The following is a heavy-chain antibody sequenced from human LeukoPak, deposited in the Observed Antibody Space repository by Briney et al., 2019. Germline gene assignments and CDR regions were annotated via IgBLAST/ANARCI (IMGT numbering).Heavy chain of an antibody. CDR2: ISGSGGST. J-gene: IGHJ4*02. CDR3: AKDLCNYDILTGNFDY. CDR1: GFTFSSYA. Sequence: PGGSLGLSCAASGFTFSSYAMSWVRRAPGKGLEWVSAISGSGGSTYYADSVKGRFTISRDNSKNTLYLQMNSLRAEDTAVYYCAKDLCNYDILTGNFDYWGQGTLVTVSS. V-gene: IGHV3-23*01. D-gene: IGHD3-9*01.